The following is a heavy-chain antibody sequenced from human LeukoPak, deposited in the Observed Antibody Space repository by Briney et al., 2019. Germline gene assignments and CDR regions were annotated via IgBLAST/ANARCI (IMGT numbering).Heavy chain of an antibody. CDR1: GFSLSSYA. J-gene: IGHJ4*02. D-gene: IGHD6-13*01. V-gene: IGHV3-23*01. Sequence: GGXLRLSCAASGFSLSSYAMRWVRQARGKGVEGVSAISGSGGSTYYADSVKGGLTISRDNSKKTLYVQMNRLRDEDTAVYYCAKDYGSWPYYLDYWGQGTLVTVSS. CDR3: AKDYGSWPYYLDY. CDR2: ISGSGGST.